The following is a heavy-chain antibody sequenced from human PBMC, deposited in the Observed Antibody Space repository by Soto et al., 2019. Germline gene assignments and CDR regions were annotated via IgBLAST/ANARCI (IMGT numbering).Heavy chain of an antibody. CDR1: GFTFSDYY. J-gene: IGHJ6*02. D-gene: IGHD2-15*01. Sequence: GGSLRLSCAASGFTFSDYYMSWIRQAPGKGLEWVSYIDSSSSYIKYADSVKGRFTISRDNAKNSLYLQMNSLRAEDTAVYYCARDGDKYCSAGSCSSRYYYYAMDVWGRGTTVTVSS. V-gene: IGHV3-11*06. CDR3: ARDGDKYCSAGSCSSRYYYYAMDV. CDR2: IDSSSSYI.